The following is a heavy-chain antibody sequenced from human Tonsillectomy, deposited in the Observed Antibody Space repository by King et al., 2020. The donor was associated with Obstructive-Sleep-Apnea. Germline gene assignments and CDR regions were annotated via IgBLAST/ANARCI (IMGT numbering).Heavy chain of an antibody. CDR2: MYPGDSDT. D-gene: IGHD4-23*01. Sequence: VQLVESGAEVKKAGESLRISCRTSGYRFTTFWIAWVRQVPGKGLEWVGVMYPGDSDTRYSPSFQGQVTISADKSLSTAFLQWNSLKASDTAMYFCARPAPVGAFIDWGQGTMVTVSS. CDR3: ARPAPVGAFID. CDR1: GYRFTTFW. J-gene: IGHJ3*01. V-gene: IGHV5-51*01.